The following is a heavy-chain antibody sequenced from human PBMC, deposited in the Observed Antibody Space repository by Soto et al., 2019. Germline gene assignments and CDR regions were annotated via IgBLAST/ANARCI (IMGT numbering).Heavy chain of an antibody. CDR3: ARDLANIVVVPAASYYYHGMDV. CDR1: GGTFSSYG. V-gene: IGHV1-18*04. Sequence: ASVKVSCKASGGTFSSYGISWVRQAPGQGLEWMGWISAYNGNTNYAQKLQGGVTMTTDTSTSTAYMELRSLRSDDTAVYYCARDLANIVVVPAASYYYHGMDVWGQGTTVTVSS. D-gene: IGHD2-2*01. CDR2: ISAYNGNT. J-gene: IGHJ6*02.